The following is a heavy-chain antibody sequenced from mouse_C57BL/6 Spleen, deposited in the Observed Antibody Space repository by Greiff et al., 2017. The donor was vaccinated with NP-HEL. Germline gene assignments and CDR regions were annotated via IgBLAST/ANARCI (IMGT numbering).Heavy chain of an antibody. V-gene: IGHV1-82*01. J-gene: IGHJ3*01. Sequence: QVQLQQSGPELVKPGASVKISCKASAYAFSSSGWNGVKQRRGKGLVWIGRIYPADGDTTYNGKFTGKATLTADKSSSTAYLQLSSLTSEDSAVYFCACIYYGYDGAYWGQGTLVTVSA. CDR1: AYAFSSSG. CDR3: ACIYYGYDGAY. D-gene: IGHD2-2*01. CDR2: IYPADGDT.